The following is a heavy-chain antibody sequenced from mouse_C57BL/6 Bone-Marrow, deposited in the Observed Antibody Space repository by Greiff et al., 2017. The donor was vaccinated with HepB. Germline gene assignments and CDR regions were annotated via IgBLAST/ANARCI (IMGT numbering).Heavy chain of an antibody. CDR3: ARGGWLLWYFDV. CDR2: IHPNSGST. Sequence: QVQLQQPGAELVKPGASVKLSCKASGYTFTSYWMHWVKQRPGQGLEWIGMIHPNSGSTNYNEKFKSKDTLTVDKSSSTAYMQLSSLTSEDSAVYYCARGGWLLWYFDVWGTGTTVTVSS. J-gene: IGHJ1*03. CDR1: GYTFTSYW. D-gene: IGHD2-3*01. V-gene: IGHV1-64*01.